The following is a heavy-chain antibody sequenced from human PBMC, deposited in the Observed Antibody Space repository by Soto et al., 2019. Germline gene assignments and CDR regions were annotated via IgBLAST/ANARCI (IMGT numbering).Heavy chain of an antibody. D-gene: IGHD2-2*01. V-gene: IGHV4-59*01. CDR1: GGTISSYY. CDR3: GRTIGFGFCGGAGCYDPVLDMDF. J-gene: IGHJ6*03. CDR2: IYYSGST. Sequence: SQPQSLPCTVSGGTISSYYCRWIRKNPRKGLEWIGYIYYSGSTNYNPSLKSRVTISVDTSKNQFSLKLSSVTAADTAVYYCGRTIGFGFCGGAGCYDPVLDMDFWGKGTTVTGS.